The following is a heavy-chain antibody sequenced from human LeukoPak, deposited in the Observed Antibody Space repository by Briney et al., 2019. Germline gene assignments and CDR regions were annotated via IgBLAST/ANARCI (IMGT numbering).Heavy chain of an antibody. CDR1: GFNFNNFA. CDR3: AKGAEIDH. CDR2: MTGPADTT. V-gene: IGHV3-23*01. Sequence: GGSLRLSCAASGFNFNNFAMSWVRQAPGKGLEWLSAMTGPADTTYYAESVKGRFTISRGYSKSMVFLQMNSLRVEDTAIYYCAKGAEIDHWGQGTLVTVSS. J-gene: IGHJ4*02.